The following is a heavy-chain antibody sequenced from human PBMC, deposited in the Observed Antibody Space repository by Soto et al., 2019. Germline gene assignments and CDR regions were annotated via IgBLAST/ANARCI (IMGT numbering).Heavy chain of an antibody. CDR2: IFPSGTT. CDR3: ARSREFDY. J-gene: IGHJ4*02. Sequence: PSETLSLTCGVSGGSLSGATYSWNWIRQTPGKGLEWIGYIFPSGTTYYYPSLRSRVTISIDVSKNQFSLSLRSLTAADTAVYYCARSREFDYWSQGTLVTVSS. CDR1: GGSLSGATYS. V-gene: IGHV4-30-2*01.